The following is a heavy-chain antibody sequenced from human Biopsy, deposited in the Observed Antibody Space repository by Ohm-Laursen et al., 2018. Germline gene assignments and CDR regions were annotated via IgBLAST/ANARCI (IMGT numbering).Heavy chain of an antibody. CDR3: GRVWLWRGYGMDV. CDR2: IYYTGKT. Sequence: GTLSLTCTVSGGSMSDHYWSWLRQTPGKGLEWLGYIYYTGKTTYNPSLESRITISVDTSKNKFSLQLDSMTAADTAVYYCGRVWLWRGYGMDVWGQGTTVTDSS. CDR1: GGSMSDHY. V-gene: IGHV4-59*11. D-gene: IGHD6-19*01. J-gene: IGHJ6*02.